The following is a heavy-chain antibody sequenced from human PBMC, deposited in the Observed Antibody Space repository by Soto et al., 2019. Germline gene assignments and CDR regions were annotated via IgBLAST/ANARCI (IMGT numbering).Heavy chain of an antibody. V-gene: IGHV1-69*12. J-gene: IGHJ3*02. CDR2: IIPIFTTT. D-gene: IGHD6-13*01. CDR3: AREVAADGTFREDVFDI. CDR1: GGTFSNHA. Sequence: QVHLVQSGAEVKKPGSSMKVSCKASGGTFSNHAINWVRQAPGQGLEWMGRIIPIFTTTNYAQKFQGRVTITADESTITAYMELSSLKYDDTAIYYCAREVAADGTFREDVFDIWGQGTMVTVSS.